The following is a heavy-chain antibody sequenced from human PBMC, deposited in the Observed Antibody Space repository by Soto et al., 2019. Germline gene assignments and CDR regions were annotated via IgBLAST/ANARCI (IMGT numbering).Heavy chain of an antibody. CDR1: GSTFSSYP. CDR3: ATDHIVVALGFDP. Sequence: EVQLLEAGGGLGQPGGPRRLSFPASGSTFSSYPLGWVRQAPGRGWEWVSAISGSGGSTYYADSVKGRFTISRDNSKNTLYLQMNSLRAEDTAVYYCATDHIVVALGFDPWGQGTLVTVSS. CDR2: ISGSGGST. J-gene: IGHJ5*02. D-gene: IGHD2-21*01. V-gene: IGHV3-23*01.